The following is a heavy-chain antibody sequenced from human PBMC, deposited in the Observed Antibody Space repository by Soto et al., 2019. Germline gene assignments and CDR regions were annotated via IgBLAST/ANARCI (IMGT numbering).Heavy chain of an antibody. CDR2: INWNGGST. Sequence: EVQLVESGGGVVRPGGSLRLSCAASGFTFDDYGMSWVRQAPGKGLEWVSGINWNGGSTGYADSVKGRFTISRDNAKNCLYVQMNSLRAEDTALYYCARDIRGEKEPPADYWGQGTLVTVSS. CDR3: ARDIRGEKEPPADY. D-gene: IGHD3-10*01. J-gene: IGHJ4*02. CDR1: GFTFDDYG. V-gene: IGHV3-20*04.